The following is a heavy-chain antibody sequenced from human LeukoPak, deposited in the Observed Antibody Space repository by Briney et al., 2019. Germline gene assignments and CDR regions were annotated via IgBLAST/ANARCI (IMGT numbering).Heavy chain of an antibody. CDR3: ARDKATVTTYHFDY. Sequence: PGGSLRLSCSASGFTFNTFAIHWVRQAPGKGLEYVSAISSNGGSTYYADSVKGRFTISRDSSKNTLYLQMNSLRAEDTAVYYCARDKATVTTYHFDYWGQGTLVTVSS. J-gene: IGHJ4*02. D-gene: IGHD4-17*01. V-gene: IGHV3-64*04. CDR2: ISSNGGST. CDR1: GFTFNTFA.